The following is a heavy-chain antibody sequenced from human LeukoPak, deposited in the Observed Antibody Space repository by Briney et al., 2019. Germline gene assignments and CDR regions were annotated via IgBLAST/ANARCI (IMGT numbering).Heavy chain of an antibody. CDR1: GYTFTGYY. D-gene: IGHD6-13*01. CDR2: INPNSGGT. Sequence: ASVKVSCKASGYTFTGYYMHWVRQAPGQGLEWMGWINPNSGGTNYAQSFQGRVTMTTDTSTSTAYMELRSLRSDDTAVYYCARDPAVAAAGLFDYWGRGTLVTVSS. CDR3: ARDPAVAAAGLFDY. J-gene: IGHJ4*02. V-gene: IGHV1-2*02.